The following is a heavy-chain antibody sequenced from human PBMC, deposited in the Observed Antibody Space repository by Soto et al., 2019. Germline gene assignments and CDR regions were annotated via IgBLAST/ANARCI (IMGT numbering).Heavy chain of an antibody. D-gene: IGHD2-8*02. CDR3: ARPRERWCMLFRCAFDI. Sequence: QVQLQQWGAGLLKPSETLSLTCAVYGGSFSGYYWSWIRQPPGKGLEWIGEINHSGSTNYNPSLKSRGTISVDTSKNQFSLKLSSVTAADTAVYYCARPRERWCMLFRCAFDIWGQGTMVTVSS. CDR1: GGSFSGYY. J-gene: IGHJ3*02. V-gene: IGHV4-34*01. CDR2: INHSGST.